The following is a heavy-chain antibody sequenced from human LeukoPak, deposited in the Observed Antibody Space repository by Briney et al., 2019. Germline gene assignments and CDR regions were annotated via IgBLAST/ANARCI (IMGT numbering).Heavy chain of an antibody. J-gene: IGHJ6*02. Sequence: PGGSLRLSCAASGFTFSSYSMNWVRQAPGKGLEWVSSISSSSSYIYYVDSVKGRFTISRDNAKNSLYLQMNSLRAEDTAVYYCARDLGGDYDILTGYYTDDYYYYGMDVWGQGTTVTVSS. D-gene: IGHD3-9*01. V-gene: IGHV3-21*01. CDR3: ARDLGGDYDILTGYYTDDYYYYGMDV. CDR1: GFTFSSYS. CDR2: ISSSSSYI.